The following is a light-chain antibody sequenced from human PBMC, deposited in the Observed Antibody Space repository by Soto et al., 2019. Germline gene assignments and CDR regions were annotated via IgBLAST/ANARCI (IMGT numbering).Light chain of an antibody. J-gene: IGKJ2*01. CDR1: QSISSW. CDR3: QQSLSTPYT. Sequence: DFQMTQSPSTLSASVGDRVTITCRASQSISSWLAWYQQKPGKAPKLLIYAASSLQSGVPSRFSGSGSGTDFTLTISSLQPEDFGTYYCQQSLSTPYTFGQGTKVDIK. CDR2: AAS. V-gene: IGKV1-39*01.